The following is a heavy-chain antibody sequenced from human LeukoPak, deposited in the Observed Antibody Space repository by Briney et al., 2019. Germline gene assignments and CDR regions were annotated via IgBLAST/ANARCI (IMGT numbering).Heavy chain of an antibody. CDR3: ARHADIVVVPAAKGGIDY. V-gene: IGHV3-21*01. CDR1: GFTFSSYS. Sequence: GGSLRLSCAASGFTFSSYSMNWVRQAPGKGLEWVSSISSSSSYIYYADSVKGRFTISRDNAKNSLYLQMNSLRAEDTAVYYCARHADIVVVPAAKGGIDYWGQGTLVTASS. D-gene: IGHD2-2*01. CDR2: ISSSSSYI. J-gene: IGHJ4*02.